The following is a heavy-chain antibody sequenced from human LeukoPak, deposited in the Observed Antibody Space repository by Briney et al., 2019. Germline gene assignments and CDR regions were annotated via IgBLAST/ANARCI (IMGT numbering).Heavy chain of an antibody. J-gene: IGHJ6*02. CDR2: ISGSGGST. CDR3: AKHQSTRRDYYGMDV. Sequence: GGSLRLSCAASGCTFSNYAMSWVRQAPGKGLEWVSAISGSGGSTYYADSVKGRFTISRDNSKNTLYLQMNSLRAEDTAIYYCAKHQSTRRDYYGMDVWGQGTTVTVSS. CDR1: GCTFSNYA. D-gene: IGHD2-2*01. V-gene: IGHV3-23*01.